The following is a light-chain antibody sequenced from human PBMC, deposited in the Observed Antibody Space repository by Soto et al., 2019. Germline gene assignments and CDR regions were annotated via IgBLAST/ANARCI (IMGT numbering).Light chain of an antibody. CDR2: EVS. J-gene: IGKJ3*01. V-gene: IGKV3-20*01. Sequence: ETVLTQSPGTVSLSPGERVTLSCRASQSVGRNYLARYQQRPGQAPRLLIYEVSRRVTGIPDRFSGSGSGTDFTLTIARLEPEDFAVYYCQQYDNSPFTFGPGTRVDI. CDR1: QSVGRNY. CDR3: QQYDNSPFT.